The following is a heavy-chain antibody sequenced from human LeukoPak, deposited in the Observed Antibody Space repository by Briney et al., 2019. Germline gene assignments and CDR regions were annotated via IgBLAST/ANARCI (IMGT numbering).Heavy chain of an antibody. CDR2: INHSGST. J-gene: IGHJ4*02. V-gene: IGHV4-34*01. CDR3: ARGRSGYYSRGGELDY. CDR1: GGSFSGYY. D-gene: IGHD3-22*01. Sequence: SETLSLTCAVYGGSFSGYYWSWIRQPPGKGLAWIGEINHSGSTNYNPSLKSRVTISVDTSKNQFSLKLSSVTAADTAVYYCARGRSGYYSRGGELDYWGQGTLVTVSS.